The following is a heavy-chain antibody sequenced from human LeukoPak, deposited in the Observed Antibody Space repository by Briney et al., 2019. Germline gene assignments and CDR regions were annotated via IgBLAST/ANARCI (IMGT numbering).Heavy chain of an antibody. CDR2: ISWNSGSI. D-gene: IGHD6-19*01. V-gene: IGHV3-9*01. CDR1: GFTFDDYI. Sequence: SGGSLRLSCAASGFTFDDYIMHWVRQAPGKGLEWVSGISWNSGSIDYADSVKGRFTISRDNAKNSLYLQMNSLRAEDTALYFCAKDVSSGWFDSWGQGTLVTVSS. CDR3: AKDVSSGWFDS. J-gene: IGHJ5*01.